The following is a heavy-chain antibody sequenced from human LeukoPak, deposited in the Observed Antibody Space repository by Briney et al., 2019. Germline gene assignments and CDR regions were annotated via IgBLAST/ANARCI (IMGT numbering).Heavy chain of an antibody. J-gene: IGHJ4*02. CDR2: IYSGGST. Sequence: GGSLRLSCAASGFTVSSNYMSWVRQAPGKGLEWVSVIYSGGSTYYADSVKGRFTISRDNSKNTLYLQMNSLRAEDTAVYYCAKENGDYYDSSGYSDYWGQGTLVTVSS. CDR1: GFTVSSNY. V-gene: IGHV3-53*01. CDR3: AKENGDYYDSSGYSDY. D-gene: IGHD3-22*01.